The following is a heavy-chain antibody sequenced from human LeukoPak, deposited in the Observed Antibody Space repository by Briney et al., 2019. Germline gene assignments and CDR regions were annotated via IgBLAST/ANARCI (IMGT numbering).Heavy chain of an antibody. Sequence: PSETLSLTCTVSGVSISSGGYYWIWIRQPPGKGLEWIGSFYYGGNTYHNPSLKSRVTIPVDTSKNQFSLKLSSVTAADTAMYYCAGGWSSFDYWGQGTLVTVSS. D-gene: IGHD6-19*01. CDR3: AGGWSSFDY. CDR1: GVSISSGGYY. V-gene: IGHV4-39*01. J-gene: IGHJ4*02. CDR2: FYYGGNT.